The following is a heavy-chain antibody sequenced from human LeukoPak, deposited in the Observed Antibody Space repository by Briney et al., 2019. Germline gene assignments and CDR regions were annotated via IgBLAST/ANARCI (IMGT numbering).Heavy chain of an antibody. Sequence: GGSLRLSCAASGFTVSSNYMSWVRQAPGKGLEWVSVIYSGGSTYYADSVKGRFTISRDNSKNTLYLQMNSLRAEDTAVYYCARGPRTTSHFDWLWVDYWGQGTLVTVSS. CDR1: GFTVSSNY. J-gene: IGHJ4*02. V-gene: IGHV3-53*01. D-gene: IGHD3-9*01. CDR2: IYSGGST. CDR3: ARGPRTTSHFDWLWVDY.